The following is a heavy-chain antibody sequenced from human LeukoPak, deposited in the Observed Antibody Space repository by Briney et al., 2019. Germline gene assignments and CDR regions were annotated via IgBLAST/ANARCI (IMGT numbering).Heavy chain of an antibody. V-gene: IGHV3-30-3*01. J-gene: IGHJ4*02. Sequence: GGSLILSCVASGFTFSSYAMHWVRQAPGKGLEWVALISYDGSNKYYADSVKGRFTISRDNSKNTLYLQMNSLRAEDTAVYYCARGGVYSSGSYYLYYFDYWGQGTLVTVSS. CDR2: ISYDGSNK. CDR3: ARGGVYSSGSYYLYYFDY. CDR1: GFTFSSYA. D-gene: IGHD6-19*01.